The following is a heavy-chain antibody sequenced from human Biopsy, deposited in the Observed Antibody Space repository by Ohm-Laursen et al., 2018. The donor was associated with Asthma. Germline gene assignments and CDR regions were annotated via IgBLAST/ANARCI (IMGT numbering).Heavy chain of an antibody. D-gene: IGHD4-17*01. V-gene: IGHV4-30-4*01. CDR1: GGYTGSSDHH. Sequence: SHTLSLTCRVSGGYTGSSDHHWAWIRQAPGKGLEWIGFVFWSGSTHYSRSLERRVSISIDTATNEFSMKLWSVTPADTAVYFCARVASYGDVYFGIDVWGPGTTVSVS. CDR2: VFWSGST. CDR3: ARVASYGDVYFGIDV. J-gene: IGHJ6*02.